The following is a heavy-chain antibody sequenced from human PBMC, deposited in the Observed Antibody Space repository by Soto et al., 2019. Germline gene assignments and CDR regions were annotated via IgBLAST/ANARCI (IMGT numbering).Heavy chain of an antibody. V-gene: IGHV3-21*01. Sequence: PGGSLRLSCAASGVTFSSYGMHWVRQAPGKGLEWVSFISSSSSYIYYADSVKGRFTISRDNAENSLYLQMNSLRAEDTAVYYCARKLAHSSGKPLYFDYWGQGTLVTVSS. D-gene: IGHD6-19*01. CDR2: ISSSSSYI. CDR1: GVTFSSYG. CDR3: ARKLAHSSGKPLYFDY. J-gene: IGHJ4*02.